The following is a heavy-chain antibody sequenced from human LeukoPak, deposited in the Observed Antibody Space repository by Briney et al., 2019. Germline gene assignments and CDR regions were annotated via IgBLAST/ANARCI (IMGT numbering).Heavy chain of an antibody. CDR3: ARGRTDDYFDY. V-gene: IGHV4-30-2*01. CDR2: IYHSGST. J-gene: IGHJ4*02. CDR1: GGSISSGGYS. Sequence: PSQTLSLTCAVSGGSISSGGYSWSWIRQPPGTGLEWIGYIYHSGSTYYNPSLKSRATISVDRSKNQFSLKLSSVTAADTAVYYCARGRTDDYFDYWGQGTLVTVSS.